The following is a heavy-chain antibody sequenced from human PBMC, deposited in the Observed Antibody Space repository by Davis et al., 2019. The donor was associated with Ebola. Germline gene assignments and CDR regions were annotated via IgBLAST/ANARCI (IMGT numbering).Heavy chain of an antibody. CDR3: AREDTPYSSSWYVRYYYGMDV. Sequence: SETLSLTCAVYVGSFSGYYWSWIRQPPGKGLEWIGEINHSGSTNYNPSLKSRVTISVDTSKNQFSLKLSSVTAADTAVYYCAREDTPYSSSWYVRYYYGMDVWGQGTTVTVSS. D-gene: IGHD6-13*01. V-gene: IGHV4-34*01. CDR1: VGSFSGYY. CDR2: INHSGST. J-gene: IGHJ6*02.